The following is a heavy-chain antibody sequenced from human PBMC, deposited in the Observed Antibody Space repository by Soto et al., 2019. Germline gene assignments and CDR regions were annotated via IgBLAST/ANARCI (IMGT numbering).Heavy chain of an antibody. CDR2: IGEGGVSR. V-gene: IGHV3-23*01. J-gene: IGHJ6*02. CDR3: ARDSVTRVSSDIPGMDV. Sequence: GGSLRLSCVASGFDFSTYAMSWVRQAPGKGLEWVSVIGEGGVSRVYADAVKGRFTISRDNSKNTLYLQMTSLRVDDTAMYYCARDSVTRVSSDIPGMDVWGQGTTVTVSS. CDR1: GFDFSTYA. D-gene: IGHD3-10*01.